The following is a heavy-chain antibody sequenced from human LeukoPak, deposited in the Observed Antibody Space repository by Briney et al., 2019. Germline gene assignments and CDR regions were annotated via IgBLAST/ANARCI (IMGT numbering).Heavy chain of an antibody. V-gene: IGHV3-74*01. D-gene: IGHD6-19*01. CDR2: INSDGSIT. CDR3: AGSGWETHFDH. J-gene: IGHJ4*02. CDR1: GFTFNIYW. Sequence: PGGSLRLSCAASGFTFNIYWMHWVRQAPGKGLVWVSRINSDGSITNYADSVKGRFTISRDNAKNTLYLQMSSLRAEDTAVYFCAGSGWETHFDHWGQGTLVTVSS.